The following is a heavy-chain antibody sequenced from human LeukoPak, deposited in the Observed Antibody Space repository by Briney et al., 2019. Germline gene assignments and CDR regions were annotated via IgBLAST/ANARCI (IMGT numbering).Heavy chain of an antibody. CDR3: ARVYDYDSSVSDAFEI. D-gene: IGHD3-22*01. Sequence: SETPSLTCSVSGGSISGYFWSWIRQPPGNGLEWIGTAYYSGGTHYSRSLQSRVTISVDTSKNQFSLKLTSVTAADTAVYYRARVYDYDSSVSDAFEIWGRGTMVTVSS. J-gene: IGHJ3*02. CDR2: AYYSGGT. V-gene: IGHV4-59*01. CDR1: GGSISGYF.